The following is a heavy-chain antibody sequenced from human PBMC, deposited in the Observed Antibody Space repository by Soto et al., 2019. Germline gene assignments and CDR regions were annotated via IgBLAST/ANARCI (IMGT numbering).Heavy chain of an antibody. J-gene: IGHJ5*02. CDR2: VYYSGST. CDR1: GGYISGADFY. D-gene: IGHD2-15*01. V-gene: IGHV4-30-4*01. CDR3: ARACSPIGNWLAP. Sequence: PSETLSLTCTVSGGYISGADFYWIWIRQNPGRGLEWIGYVYYSGSTYYNPSLRSRATVSVDTSKNQFSLRLTSVTSADAAVYFCARACSPIGNWLAPWGKGTRGTV.